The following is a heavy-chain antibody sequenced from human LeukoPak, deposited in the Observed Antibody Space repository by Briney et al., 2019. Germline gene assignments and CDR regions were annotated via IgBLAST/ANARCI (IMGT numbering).Heavy chain of an antibody. CDR2: IYYSGST. V-gene: IGHV4-59*01. J-gene: IGHJ4*02. Sequence: SETLSLTCTVSGGSISSYYWSWIRRSPGKGLEWIGYIYYSGSTNYNPSLKSRVTISVDTSKNQFSLRLSSVTAADTAVYYCARVTGYMIEDYFDYWGQGTLVTVSS. CDR3: ARVTGYMIEDYFDY. D-gene: IGHD3-22*01. CDR1: GGSISSYY.